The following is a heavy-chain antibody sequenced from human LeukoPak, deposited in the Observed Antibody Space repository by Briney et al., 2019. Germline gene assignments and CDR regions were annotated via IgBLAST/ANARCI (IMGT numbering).Heavy chain of an antibody. V-gene: IGHV1-69*13. CDR2: IIPIFGTA. D-gene: IGHD3-16*02. J-gene: IGHJ4*02. CDR1: GGTFSSYA. CDR3: AKDYRFSDPKSGLASDH. Sequence: GASVKVSCKASGGTFSSYAISWVRQAPRQGLEWMGGIIPIFGTANYAQKFQGRVTITADESTSTAYMELSSLRSEDTAVYYCAKDYRFSDPKSGLASDHWGQGTLVTVSS.